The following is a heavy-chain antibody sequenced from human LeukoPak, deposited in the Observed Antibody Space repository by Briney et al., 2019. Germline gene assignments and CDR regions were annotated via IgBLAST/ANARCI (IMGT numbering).Heavy chain of an antibody. CDR1: GFTFSNYA. CDR3: ARDGSSSPYYFDY. V-gene: IGHV3-23*01. J-gene: IGHJ4*02. Sequence: PGGSLRLSCAASGFTFSNYAMSWVRQAPGKGLEWVSAISAGGGATYYADSVKGRFTISRDNSKNTLFLQMNSLTAEGTAVYYCARDGSSSPYYFDYWGQGTLVTVSS. D-gene: IGHD6-6*01. CDR2: ISAGGGAT.